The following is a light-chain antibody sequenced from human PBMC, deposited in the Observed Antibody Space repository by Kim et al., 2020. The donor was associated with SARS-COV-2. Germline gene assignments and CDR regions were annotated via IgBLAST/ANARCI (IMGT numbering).Light chain of an antibody. CDR1: QSVFSSSHNKYS. V-gene: IGKV4-1*01. CDR3: QHYYNNPPS. Sequence: DIVMTQSPDSLAVSLGERATINCKSSQSVFSSSHNKYSLAWYQHKPGQPPKLLIYWASTRESGVPDRFSGSGSGTDFTLTISSLQAEDVAVYYCQHYYNNPPSFGPGTKVDIK. CDR2: WAS. J-gene: IGKJ3*01.